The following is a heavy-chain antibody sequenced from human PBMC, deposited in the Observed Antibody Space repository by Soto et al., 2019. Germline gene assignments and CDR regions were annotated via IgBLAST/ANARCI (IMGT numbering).Heavy chain of an antibody. Sequence: GASVKVSCKASGYTFTSYGISWVRQAPGQGLEWMGWISAYNGNTNYAQKLQGRVTMTTDTSTSTAYMELRSLRSDDTAVYYCARDTPDYYDSRVIDYWGPGTLVTVSS. CDR2: ISAYNGNT. V-gene: IGHV1-18*01. CDR3: ARDTPDYYDSRVIDY. D-gene: IGHD3-22*01. CDR1: GYTFTSYG. J-gene: IGHJ4*02.